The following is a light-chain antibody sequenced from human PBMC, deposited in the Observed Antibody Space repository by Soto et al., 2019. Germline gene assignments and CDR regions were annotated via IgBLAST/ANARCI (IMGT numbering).Light chain of an antibody. CDR3: NSYTSSSTYVFGTYV. CDR1: SSDVGDYNY. CDR2: EVS. V-gene: IGLV2-14*01. Sequence: QSVLTQPASVSGSPGQSITISCTGTSSDVGDYNYVSWYQQHPGKAPKLMIYEVSHRPSGVSNRFSGSKSGNTASLTISGLQAEDEADYYCNSYTSSSTYVFGTYVFGTGTK. J-gene: IGLJ1*01.